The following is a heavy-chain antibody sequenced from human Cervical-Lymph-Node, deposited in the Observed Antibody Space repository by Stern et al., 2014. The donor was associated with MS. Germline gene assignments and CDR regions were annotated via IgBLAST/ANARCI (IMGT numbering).Heavy chain of an antibody. CDR1: GYSFTRYW. V-gene: IGHV5-51*01. CDR3: ARRHCSSRRCGWFDP. D-gene: IGHD2-2*01. J-gene: IGHJ5*02. Sequence: VQLVQSGAEVKKPGESLKISCKGSGYSFTRYWIRWVRQMPGQGLEWLGVINPGASDTRYSPSFQGQVTISADKSISTAYLQWSSLKASDTAMYYCARRHCSSRRCGWFDPWGQGTLVTVSS. CDR2: INPGASDT.